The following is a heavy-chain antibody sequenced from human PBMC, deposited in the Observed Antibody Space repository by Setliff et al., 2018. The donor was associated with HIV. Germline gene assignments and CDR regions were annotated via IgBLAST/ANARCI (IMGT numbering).Heavy chain of an antibody. CDR3: ARGLQWLIYPFDY. CDR2: IYHSGST. J-gene: IGHJ4*02. D-gene: IGHD6-19*01. V-gene: IGHV4-39*07. Sequence: SETLSLTCIVSGGSISSDNYYWGWIRQPPGKGLEWIGNIYHSGSTDYNPSLKSRVTLSVDTSKNQFSLKLSSVTAADTAVYYCARGLQWLIYPFDYWGQGTLVTVSS. CDR1: GGSISSDNYY.